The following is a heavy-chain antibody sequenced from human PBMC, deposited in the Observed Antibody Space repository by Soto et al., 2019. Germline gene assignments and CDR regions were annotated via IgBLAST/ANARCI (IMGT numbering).Heavy chain of an antibody. J-gene: IGHJ4*02. V-gene: IGHV3-43*01. D-gene: IGHD5-12*01. CDR3: AQYRDGYDYGFYY. CDR1: GFTFDDYT. CDR2: ISWGGGST. Sequence: DVQLVESGGVVVQPGGSLRLSCAASGFTFDDYTMHWVRQAPGKGLEWDSIISWGGGSTYYADSVKGRFTISRDNSKNPLHLQMNSPRTEDTALYYGAQYRDGYDYGFYYWGEGTLV.